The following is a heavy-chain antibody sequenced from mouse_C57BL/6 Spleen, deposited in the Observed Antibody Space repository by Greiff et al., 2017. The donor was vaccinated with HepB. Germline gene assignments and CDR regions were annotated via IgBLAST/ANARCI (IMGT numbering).Heavy chain of an antibody. CDR1: GYTFTDYN. CDR3: ARDYYGSSYDWYFDV. J-gene: IGHJ1*03. D-gene: IGHD1-1*01. Sequence: EVHLVESGPELVKPGASVKIPCKASGYTFTDYNMDWVKQSHGKSLEWIGDINPNNGGTIYNQKFKGKATLTVDKSSSTAYMELRSLTSEDTAVYYCARDYYGSSYDWYFDVWGTGTTVTVSS. CDR2: INPNNGGT. V-gene: IGHV1-18*01.